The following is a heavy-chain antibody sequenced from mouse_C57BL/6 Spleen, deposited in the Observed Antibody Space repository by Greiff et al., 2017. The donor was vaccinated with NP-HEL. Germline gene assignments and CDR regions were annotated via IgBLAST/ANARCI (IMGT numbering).Heavy chain of an antibody. J-gene: IGHJ1*03. CDR2: IYPSDSET. CDR3: ARPVYYAYFDV. D-gene: IGHD1-1*01. Sequence: QVQLQQPGAELVRPGSSVKLSCKASGYTFTSYWMDWVKQRPGQGLEWIGNIYPSDSETHYNQKFKDKATLTVDKSSSTAYMQLSSLTSEDSAVYYCARPVYYAYFDVWGTGTTVTVSS. CDR1: GYTFTSYW. V-gene: IGHV1-61*01.